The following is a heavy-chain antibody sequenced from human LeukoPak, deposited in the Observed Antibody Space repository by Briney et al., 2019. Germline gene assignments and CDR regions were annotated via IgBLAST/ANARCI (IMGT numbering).Heavy chain of an antibody. J-gene: IGHJ4*02. CDR2: INPNSGGT. D-gene: IGHD6-13*01. Sequence: GASVKVSCKASGYTFTGYYMHWVRQAPGQGLEWMGWINPNSGGTNYAQKFQGRVTMTRDTSISTAYMELSRLRSDDTAVYYCVLREIAAAGTHDYWGQGTLVTVSS. CDR1: GYTFTGYY. V-gene: IGHV1-2*02. CDR3: VLREIAAAGTHDY.